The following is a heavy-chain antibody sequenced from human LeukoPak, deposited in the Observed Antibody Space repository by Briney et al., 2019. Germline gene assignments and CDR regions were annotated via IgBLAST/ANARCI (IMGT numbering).Heavy chain of an antibody. Sequence: SETLSLTCAVYGGSFSGYYWSWIRQPPGKGLEWIGEINHSGSTNYNPSLESRVTISVDTSKNQFSLKLSSVTAADTAVYYCARATYSSSWFYWGQGTLVTVSS. CDR1: GGSFSGYY. V-gene: IGHV4-34*01. D-gene: IGHD6-13*01. CDR3: ARATYSSSWFY. J-gene: IGHJ4*02. CDR2: INHSGST.